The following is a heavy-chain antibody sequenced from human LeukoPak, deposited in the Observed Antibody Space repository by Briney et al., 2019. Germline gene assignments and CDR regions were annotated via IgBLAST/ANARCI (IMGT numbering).Heavy chain of an antibody. J-gene: IGHJ4*02. CDR2: TFGSGAAT. V-gene: IGHV3-23*01. D-gene: IGHD3-10*01. CDR1: GFTFNTYV. CDR3: ARDLRICPRKYDGSSHPFDY. Sequence: GGALRVSCAASGFTFNTYVMNWVRQAPGKGLEWVSGTFGSGAATYYPDSVKGRFTISRDNSKNIMYLQMNSLRAEDTAIYYCARDLRICPRKYDGSSHPFDYWGQGTLVTVSS.